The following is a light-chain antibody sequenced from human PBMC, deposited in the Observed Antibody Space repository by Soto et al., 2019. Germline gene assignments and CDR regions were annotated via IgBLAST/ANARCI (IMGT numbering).Light chain of an antibody. J-gene: IGLJ1*01. CDR1: SSYVGGYNY. V-gene: IGLV2-11*01. CDR2: DVT. CDR3: CSYAGSYIYV. Sequence: QAVLTEPRSVSGTPGQSVTIPGTGTSSYVGGYNYVSWYQQHPDKAPKVMIYDVTKRPSGVPDRFSGSKSGNTASLTISGLQAEDEADYYCCSYAGSYIYVFGTGTKVTVL.